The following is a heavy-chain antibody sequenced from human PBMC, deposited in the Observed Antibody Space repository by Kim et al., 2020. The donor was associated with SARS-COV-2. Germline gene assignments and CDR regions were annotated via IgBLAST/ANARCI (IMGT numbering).Heavy chain of an antibody. J-gene: IGHJ6*02. Sequence: SETLSLTCAVYGGSFSGYYWSWIRQPPGKGLEWIGEINHSGSTNYNPSLKSRVTISVDTSKNQFSLKLSSVTAADTAVYYCAGNAVSCSSTSCSMSEGHYYYGMDVWGQGTTVTVSS. CDR3: AGNAVSCSSTSCSMSEGHYYYGMDV. CDR1: GGSFSGYY. V-gene: IGHV4-34*01. CDR2: INHSGST. D-gene: IGHD2-2*01.